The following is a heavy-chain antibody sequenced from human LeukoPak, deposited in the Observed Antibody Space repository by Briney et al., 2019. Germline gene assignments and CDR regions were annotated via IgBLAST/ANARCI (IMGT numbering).Heavy chain of an antibody. CDR3: ARSEGYHNWFDP. D-gene: IGHD6-13*01. J-gene: IGHJ5*02. Sequence: SETLSLTCTVSGGSISSYYWSWIRQPPGKGLEWIGYIYYSGSTNYNPSLKSRVTISVDTSKNQFSLKLSSVTAADTAVYYCARSEGYHNWFDPWGHRTLVTVSS. V-gene: IGHV4-59*01. CDR1: GGSISSYY. CDR2: IYYSGST.